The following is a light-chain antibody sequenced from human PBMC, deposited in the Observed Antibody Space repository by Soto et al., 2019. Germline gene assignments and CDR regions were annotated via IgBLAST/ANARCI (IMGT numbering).Light chain of an antibody. CDR1: QGIRND. J-gene: IGKJ4*01. Sequence: DIQMTQSPSSLSASVGDRVTITCRASQGIRNDLNWYQQKPGRAPKFLIYDASSLESGVPSRFSGSGSGTEFTLTISNLQPDDFATYYCQQYDNYPLTFGGGTKVDIK. CDR3: QQYDNYPLT. V-gene: IGKV1-17*02. CDR2: DAS.